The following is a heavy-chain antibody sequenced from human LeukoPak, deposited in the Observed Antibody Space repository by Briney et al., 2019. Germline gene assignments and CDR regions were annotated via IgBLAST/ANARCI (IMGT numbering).Heavy chain of an antibody. CDR1: GFTFSTYW. J-gene: IGHJ2*01. CDR3: ARRDSSSWYEWGYFDL. D-gene: IGHD6-13*01. V-gene: IGHV3-7*03. Sequence: GGSLRLSCATSGFTFSTYWMSWVRQAPGKGLEWVANMKEDGSEKFYVDSVKGRFTISRDNAKNSLYLQMNSLRAEDTVLYHCARRDSSSWYEWGYFDLWGRGTLVTVSS. CDR2: MKEDGSEK.